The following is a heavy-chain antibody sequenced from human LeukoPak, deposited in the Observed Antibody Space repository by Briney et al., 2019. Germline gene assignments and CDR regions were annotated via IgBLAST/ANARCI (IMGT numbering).Heavy chain of an antibody. CDR3: ARGPDSGSHFAWFDP. Sequence: SETLSLTXAVYGGSFSGFYWSWVRQPPGKGVEWIGEINHSGSTHYNPSFKSRVTILVDTSRNQFSLKLTSVTAADTAVYYCARGPDSGSHFAWFDPWGQGTLVTVSS. D-gene: IGHD3-10*01. V-gene: IGHV4-34*01. CDR1: GGSFSGFY. CDR2: INHSGST. J-gene: IGHJ5*02.